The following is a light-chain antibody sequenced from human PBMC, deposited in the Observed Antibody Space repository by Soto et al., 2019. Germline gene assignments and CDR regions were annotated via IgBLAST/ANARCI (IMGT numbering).Light chain of an antibody. CDR1: QSVNSN. Sequence: ELVMTQSPATLSVSPGERATLSCRTSQSVNSNLAWYQQKPGQAPRLLIYGASSRATGIPDRFSGSGSGTDFTLTISRLEPEDFAVYYCQQYGSSPETFGQGTKVDIK. J-gene: IGKJ1*01. CDR2: GAS. CDR3: QQYGSSPET. V-gene: IGKV3-20*01.